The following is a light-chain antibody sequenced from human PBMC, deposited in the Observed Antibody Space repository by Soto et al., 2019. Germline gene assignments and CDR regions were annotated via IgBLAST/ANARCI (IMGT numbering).Light chain of an antibody. J-gene: IGKJ1*01. V-gene: IGKV3-15*01. CDR1: QSVSSN. Sequence: EIVMTQSPATLSVSPGERATLSCRASQSVSSNLAWYQQKPGQAPRLLIYGASTRATVIPGRFSGSGSGTEFTLTISSLQSEDFAVYYCQQYNNLSPTFGQGTKVEIK. CDR2: GAS. CDR3: QQYNNLSPT.